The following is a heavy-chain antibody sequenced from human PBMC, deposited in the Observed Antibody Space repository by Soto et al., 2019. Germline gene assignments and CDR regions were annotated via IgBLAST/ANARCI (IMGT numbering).Heavy chain of an antibody. D-gene: IGHD3-22*01. CDR2: INHSGST. CDR1: GGSFSSYY. J-gene: IGHJ3*02. V-gene: IGHV4-34*01. Sequence: QVQLQQWGVGLLQPSETLSLTCAVYGGSFSSYYWNWIRQPPGKGLEWIGEINHSGSTNYNPSLKSRVTISLDTSNNQFSLKLSSVTAADTAVYYCARAAPYYYDSSGPKAFDIWGQGTMVTVSS. CDR3: ARAAPYYYDSSGPKAFDI.